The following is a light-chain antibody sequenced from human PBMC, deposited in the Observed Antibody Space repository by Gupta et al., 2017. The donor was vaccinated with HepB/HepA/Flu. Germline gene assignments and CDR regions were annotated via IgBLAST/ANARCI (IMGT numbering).Light chain of an antibody. CDR1: RSNIGAGYD. CDR2: GNN. V-gene: IGLV1-40*01. J-gene: IGLJ3*02. Sequence: QSVLTQPPSVSGAPGQRVTISCTGSRSNIGAGYDVHWYQHLPGTAPKLLIYGNNNRPSGVPDRFSGSKSGTSASLAITGLQAEDEADYYCQSYDISLSTSGVFGGGTKLTVL. CDR3: QSYDISLSTSGV.